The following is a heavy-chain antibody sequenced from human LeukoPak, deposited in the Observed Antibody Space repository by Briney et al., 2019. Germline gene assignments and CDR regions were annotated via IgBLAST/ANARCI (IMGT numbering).Heavy chain of an antibody. CDR1: GFTLSSYA. CDR2: ISYDGSNK. V-gene: IGHV3-30-3*01. Sequence: PGRSLRLSCAASGFTLSSYAMHWVRQAPGKGLEWVAVISYDGSNKYYADSVKGRFTISRDNSKNTLYLQMNSLRAEDTAVYYCARDGPHKGIALFDYGGQGTLVTVSS. J-gene: IGHJ4*02. CDR3: ARDGPHKGIALFDY. D-gene: IGHD2-21*01.